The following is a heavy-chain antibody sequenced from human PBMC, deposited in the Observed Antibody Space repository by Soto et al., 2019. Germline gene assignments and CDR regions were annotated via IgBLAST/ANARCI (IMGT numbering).Heavy chain of an antibody. CDR1: GYSFTSYW. CDR3: ARRLVGELSPYGMDV. V-gene: IGHV5-10-1*01. D-gene: IGHD3-16*02. J-gene: IGHJ6*02. CDR2: IDPSDSYT. Sequence: PGESLKISCKGSGYSFTSYWISWVRQMPGKGLEWMGRIDPSDSYTNYSPSFQGHVTISADKSISTAYLQWSSLKASDTAMYYCARRLVGELSPYGMDVWGQGTTVTVSS.